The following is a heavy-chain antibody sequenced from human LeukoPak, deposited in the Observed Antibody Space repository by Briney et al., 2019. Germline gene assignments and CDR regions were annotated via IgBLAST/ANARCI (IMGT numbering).Heavy chain of an antibody. J-gene: IGHJ4*02. CDR3: AKGGVKYCSGDSCDDYFDY. D-gene: IGHD2-15*01. Sequence: PGGSLRLSCAASGFTFSSYGMHWVRQAPGKGLEWVTVIWDDGSNKYNADSVRGRFTISRDHSKNTVYLQMNSLRAEDTAVYYCAKGGVKYCSGDSCDDYFDYWGQGTLVTVSS. CDR1: GFTFSSYG. CDR2: IWDDGSNK. V-gene: IGHV3-33*06.